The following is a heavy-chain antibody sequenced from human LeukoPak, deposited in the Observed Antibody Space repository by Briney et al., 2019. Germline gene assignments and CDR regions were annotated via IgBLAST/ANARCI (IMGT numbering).Heavy chain of an antibody. V-gene: IGHV4-34*01. CDR1: GGSFSGYY. CDR3: ARGGCSGGSCYYYFDY. J-gene: IGHJ4*02. CDR2: INHSGST. Sequence: SETLSLTCAVYGGSFSGYYWSWIRQPPGKGLEWIGEINHSGSTNYNPSLKSRVTISVDTSKNQFSPKLSSVTAADTAVYYCARGGCSGGSCYYYFDYWGQGTLVTVSS. D-gene: IGHD2-15*01.